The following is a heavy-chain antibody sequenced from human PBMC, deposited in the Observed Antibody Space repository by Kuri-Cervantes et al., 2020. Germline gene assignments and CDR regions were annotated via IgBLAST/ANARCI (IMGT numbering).Heavy chain of an antibody. CDR3: AKDYVQLPGGWFDP. CDR2: ISGSGGST. Sequence: GGSLRLSCEASGFTFSSYAMSWVRQAPGKGLEWVSAISGSGGSTYYADSVKGRFTISRDNSKNTLYLQMNSLRAEDTAVYYCAKDYVQLPGGWFDPWGQGTLVTVSS. D-gene: IGHD5-18*01. V-gene: IGHV3-23*01. CDR1: GFTFSSYA. J-gene: IGHJ5*02.